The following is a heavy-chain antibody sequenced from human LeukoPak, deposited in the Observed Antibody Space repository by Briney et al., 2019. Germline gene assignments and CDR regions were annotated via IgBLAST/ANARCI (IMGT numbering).Heavy chain of an antibody. J-gene: IGHJ5*02. D-gene: IGHD6-13*01. CDR3: ARLYSSSWYNWFDP. Sequence: SETLSLTCAVYGGSFSGYYWSWIRQPPGKGPEWIGEINHSGSTNYNPSLKSRVTISVDTSKNQFSLKLGSVTAADTAVYYCARLYSSSWYNWFDPWGQGTLVTVSS. CDR1: GGSFSGYY. V-gene: IGHV4-34*01. CDR2: INHSGST.